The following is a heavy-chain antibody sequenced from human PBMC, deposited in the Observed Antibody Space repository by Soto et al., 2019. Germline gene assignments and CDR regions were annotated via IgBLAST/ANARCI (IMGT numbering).Heavy chain of an antibody. J-gene: IGHJ6*02. Sequence: SATLSLTCTVSDGSISRGSYYWSWIRQHPGKGLEWIGYIYYSGSTYYNPSLKSRVSISIDTSQNHFSLRLSSVTAADTAVYYCARDNGRSRALHYYDGMDFWAQGTSVIVSS. CDR1: DGSISRGSYY. D-gene: IGHD2-8*01. CDR3: ARDNGRSRALHYYDGMDF. CDR2: IYYSGST. V-gene: IGHV4-31*03.